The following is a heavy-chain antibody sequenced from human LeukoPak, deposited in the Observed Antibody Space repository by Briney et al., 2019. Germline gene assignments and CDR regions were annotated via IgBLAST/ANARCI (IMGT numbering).Heavy chain of an antibody. Sequence: SETLSLTCAVYGGSFSGYYWSWIRQPPGKGLEWIGEINHSGSTNYNPSLKSRVTISVDTSKNQFSLKLSSVTAADTAVYYCARGRRVYLSYWGQGTLVTVSS. CDR1: GGSFSGYY. CDR3: ARGRRVYLSY. D-gene: IGHD6-13*01. V-gene: IGHV4-34*01. CDR2: INHSGST. J-gene: IGHJ4*02.